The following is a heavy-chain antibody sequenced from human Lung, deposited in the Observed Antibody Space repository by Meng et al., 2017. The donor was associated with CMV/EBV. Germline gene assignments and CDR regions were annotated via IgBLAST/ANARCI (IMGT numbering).Heavy chain of an antibody. D-gene: IGHD7-27*01. V-gene: IGHV1-2*06. Sequence: QVKVGHAGAEVKKPGASVKVSCKASGYTFTGYYMHWLRQAPGQGLEWVGRITPSSGGTTYAQKFQGRVTMTRDTSISTAYMELSSLRSDDAAIYYCVRANLGSADYWGQGTLVTVSS. CDR2: ITPSSGGT. J-gene: IGHJ4*02. CDR1: GYTFTGYY. CDR3: VRANLGSADY.